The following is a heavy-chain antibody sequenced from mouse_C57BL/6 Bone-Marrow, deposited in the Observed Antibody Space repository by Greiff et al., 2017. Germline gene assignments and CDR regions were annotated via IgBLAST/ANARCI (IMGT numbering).Heavy chain of an antibody. D-gene: IGHD2-4*01. CDR2: ILPGSGST. V-gene: IGHV1-9*01. CDR3: ARWGITTGDSYAT. J-gene: IGHJ2*01. Sequence: VQLQESGAELMKPGASVKLSCKATGYTFTGYWIKWVKQRPGHGLEWIGEILPGSGSTNYNEKFKGKATLTADTSSNTAYMQLSSLTTEDPAIYYSARWGITTGDSYATWCQGPTPPVSS. CDR1: GYTFTGYW.